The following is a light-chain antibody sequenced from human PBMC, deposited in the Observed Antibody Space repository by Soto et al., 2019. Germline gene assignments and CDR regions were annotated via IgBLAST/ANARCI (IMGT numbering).Light chain of an antibody. CDR1: SSDVGGYNY. CDR2: EVS. CDR3: SSYTSSSTLPYV. Sequence: QSALTQPASVSGSPGQSITISCTGTSSDVGGYNYVSWYQHHPGKAPTLMIYEVSYRPSGISNRFSGSKSGNTASLTISGLQSEDESDYDCSSYTSSSTLPYVFGTGTKLTVL. V-gene: IGLV2-14*01. J-gene: IGLJ1*01.